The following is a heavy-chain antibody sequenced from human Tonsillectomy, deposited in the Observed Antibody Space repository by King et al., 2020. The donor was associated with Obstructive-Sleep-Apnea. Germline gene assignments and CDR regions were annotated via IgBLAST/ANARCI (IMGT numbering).Heavy chain of an antibody. CDR3: ARVSLHSGYDPDY. D-gene: IGHD5-12*01. J-gene: IGHJ4*02. V-gene: IGHV4-30-4*07. CDR1: GGSISSGGYS. CDR2: IYYSGST. Sequence: VQLQESGPGLVKPSQTLSLTCAVSGGSISSGGYSWSWIRQPPGKGLEWIGYIYYSGSTYYNPSLKSRVTISVDTSKNQFSLKLSSVTAADTAVYYCARVSLHSGYDPDYWGQGTLVTVSS.